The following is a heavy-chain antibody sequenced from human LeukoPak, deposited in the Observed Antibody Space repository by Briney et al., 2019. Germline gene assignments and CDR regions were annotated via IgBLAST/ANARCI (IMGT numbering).Heavy chain of an antibody. V-gene: IGHV5-51*01. CDR1: GYNFIHYW. CDR3: ARRNWNSGYNLDI. Sequence: GESLKISCEASGYNFIHYWIGWVRQVPGKGREWMGIIYPADSDTKYSPSFHGQVTISADKSISTAYLQLVNLKPSDTAIYYCARRNWNSGYNLDIWGQGTPVTVSS. J-gene: IGHJ4*02. CDR2: IYPADSDT. D-gene: IGHD1-1*01.